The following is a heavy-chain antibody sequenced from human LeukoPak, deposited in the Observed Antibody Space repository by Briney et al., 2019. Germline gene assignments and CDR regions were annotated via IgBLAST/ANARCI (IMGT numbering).Heavy chain of an antibody. CDR1: GFSFNDCT. J-gene: IGHJ4*02. CDR2: ISNDGTT. Sequence: XGSLRLSCAASGFSFNDCTMNWVRQAPGKGLEWVAVISNDGTTYYIDSVKGRFAISRDNSKNTLYLQMNGLRAEDTAVYFCAKRVINNPFDNWGQGTLVTVSS. V-gene: IGHV3-23*01. D-gene: IGHD2/OR15-2a*01. CDR3: AKRVINNPFDN.